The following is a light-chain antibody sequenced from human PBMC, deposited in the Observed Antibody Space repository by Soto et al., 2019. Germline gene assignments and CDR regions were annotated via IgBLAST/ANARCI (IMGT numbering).Light chain of an antibody. CDR2: GAS. J-gene: IGKJ1*01. Sequence: EIVMTQSPATLSVSPGERATLSCRASQSVSSNLAWYQQTPCQAPRLLIYGASTRATGIPTRFSGSGYGTELTITISSLQSEDFAVYYCQQYNNWSRTFGQGTKVEIK. V-gene: IGKV3-15*01. CDR1: QSVSSN. CDR3: QQYNNWSRT.